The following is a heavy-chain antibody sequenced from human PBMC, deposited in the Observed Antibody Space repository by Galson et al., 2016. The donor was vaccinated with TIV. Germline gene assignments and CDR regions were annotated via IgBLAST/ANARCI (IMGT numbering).Heavy chain of an antibody. D-gene: IGHD2-15*01. CDR1: GLSVSINY. Sequence: LRLSCAASGLSVSINYMAWVRQAPGKGLEWVSLISAGGNTYYPDSVKGQFTISRDNSKNTLYLQMNSLRVEDTAVYYCARDRVVDATYYYYYYGMDVWGQGTAVIVSS. CDR3: ARDRVVDATYYYYYYGMDV. J-gene: IGHJ6*02. CDR2: ISAGGNT. V-gene: IGHV3-66*02.